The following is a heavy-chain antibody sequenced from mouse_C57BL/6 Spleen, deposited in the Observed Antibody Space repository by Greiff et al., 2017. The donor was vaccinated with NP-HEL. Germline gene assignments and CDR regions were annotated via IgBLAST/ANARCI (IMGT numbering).Heavy chain of an antibody. Sequence: EVMLVESGGGLVKPGGSLKLSCAASGFTFSDYGMHWVRQAPEKGLEWVAYISSGSSTIYYADTVKGRFTISRDNAKNTLFLQMTSLRSEDTSMYYCARRAPYDYPDYWGQGTTLTVSS. V-gene: IGHV5-17*01. J-gene: IGHJ2*01. D-gene: IGHD2-4*01. CDR1: GFTFSDYG. CDR3: ARRAPYDYPDY. CDR2: ISSGSSTI.